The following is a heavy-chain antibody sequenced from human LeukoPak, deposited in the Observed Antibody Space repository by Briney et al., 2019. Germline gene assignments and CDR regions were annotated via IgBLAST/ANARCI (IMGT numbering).Heavy chain of an antibody. J-gene: IGHJ4*02. V-gene: IGHV3-74*01. CDR3: ASGYTYVRLGDH. CDR1: GLSFSNYW. Sequence: GGSLRLSCAVSGLSFSNYWMHWVRQAPGEGLAWVARTNLHGTTVDYADSVKGRFTISRDNAKNTLFLQMNSLRAEDTAVYYCASGYTYVRLGDHWGQGTLVTVSS. CDR2: TNLHGTTV. D-gene: IGHD5-18*01.